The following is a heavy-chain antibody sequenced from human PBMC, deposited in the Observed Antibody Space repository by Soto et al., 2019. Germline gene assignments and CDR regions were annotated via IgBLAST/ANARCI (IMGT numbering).Heavy chain of an antibody. V-gene: IGHV1-3*01. Sequence: QVQLVQSGAEVKKPGASVKVSCKASGYTFTSYAMHWVRQAPGHRLEWMGWINAGNGNTKYSQKFQSRVTITRDTSASTADMELSSMRSEDTAVYYCARLLIKGGWFAPWGQGTLVTVSS. CDR1: GYTFTSYA. CDR2: INAGNGNT. D-gene: IGHD3-16*01. J-gene: IGHJ5*02. CDR3: ARLLIKGGWFAP.